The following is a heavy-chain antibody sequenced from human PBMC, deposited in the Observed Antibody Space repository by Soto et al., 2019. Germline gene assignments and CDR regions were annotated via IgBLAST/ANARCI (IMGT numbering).Heavy chain of an antibody. V-gene: IGHV3-30*14. CDR1: GFTFSSYA. D-gene: IGHD2-2*01. CDR2: ISYDGSNK. Sequence: GGSLRLSCAASGFTFSSYAMHWVRQAPGKGLEWVAVISYDGSNKYYADSVKGRFTISRDTSENTLYLQMNSLRADDTAVYYCARGQIADHAFFDYWGQGTLVTVSS. CDR3: ARGQIADHAFFDY. J-gene: IGHJ4*02.